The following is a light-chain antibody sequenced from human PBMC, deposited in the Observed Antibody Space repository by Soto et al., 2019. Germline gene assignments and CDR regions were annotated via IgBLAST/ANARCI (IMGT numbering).Light chain of an antibody. V-gene: IGLV1-44*01. J-gene: IGLJ3*02. CDR3: AAWDDSLNAWV. Sequence: QSVLTQPPSASRTPGQRVTISCSGSSSNIGSNTVNWYQQLPGTAPKLLIYTNSQRPSGVPDRFSGSKSGTSASLAISGLQSEDEADYYCAAWDDSLNAWVFGGGTKLTVL. CDR2: TNS. CDR1: SSNIGSNT.